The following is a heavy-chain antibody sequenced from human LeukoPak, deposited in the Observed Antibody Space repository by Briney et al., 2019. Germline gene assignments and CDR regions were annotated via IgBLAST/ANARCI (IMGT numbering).Heavy chain of an antibody. CDR2: INHSGST. CDR1: GGSFSGYY. Sequence: PPETLSLTCAVYGGSFSGYYWSWIRQPPGKGLEWIGEINHSGSTNYNPSLKRRVTISVDTSKNQFALKLSSVTAADTAVYYCASLYGRDFDYWGQGTLVTVSS. J-gene: IGHJ4*02. CDR3: ASLYGRDFDY. D-gene: IGHD2/OR15-2a*01. V-gene: IGHV4-34*01.